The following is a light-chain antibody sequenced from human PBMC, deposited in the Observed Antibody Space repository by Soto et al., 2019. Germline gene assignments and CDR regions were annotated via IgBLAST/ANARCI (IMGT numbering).Light chain of an antibody. V-gene: IGLV1-51*01. CDR1: SSNIGNNY. Sequence: QSVLTQPPSVSAAPGQKVTISCSGSSSNIGNNYVSWYQQLPGTAPKLLIYENNKRPSGIPDRFSGSKSGTSATLGITGLQTGDEADYYCGTWDDSLNDYVFATGTKVTVL. CDR2: ENN. CDR3: GTWDDSLNDYV. J-gene: IGLJ1*01.